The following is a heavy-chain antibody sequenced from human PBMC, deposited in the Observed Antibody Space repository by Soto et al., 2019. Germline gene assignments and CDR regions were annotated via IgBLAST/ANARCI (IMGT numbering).Heavy chain of an antibody. Sequence: QVQLQESGPGLVKPSGTLSLTCAVSSGSISSSNWWSWAPQPPGKGLEWIGETFHSGSTNYNPSLKSRVTISVNKSTNQFSLMLSSVTAADTAVYYCAGGITVAGPSRDGFDIWGQGTMVTVSS. D-gene: IGHD6-19*01. J-gene: IGHJ3*02. CDR2: TFHSGST. CDR3: AGGITVAGPSRDGFDI. CDR1: SGSISSSNW. V-gene: IGHV4-4*02.